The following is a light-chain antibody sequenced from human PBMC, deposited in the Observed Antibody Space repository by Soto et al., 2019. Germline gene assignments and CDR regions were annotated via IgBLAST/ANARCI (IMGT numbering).Light chain of an antibody. J-gene: IGKJ2*01. Sequence: EIVLTQSPGTLSLSPGERATLSCRAIQSVSSTYLAWYQQNPGQAPRLLIYGASSRATGIPDRFSGSGSGTDVTLTISRLEPEEFAVYFCQQYGSSSYTFGQGTKPEIK. CDR3: QQYGSSSYT. CDR1: QSVSSTY. V-gene: IGKV3-20*01. CDR2: GAS.